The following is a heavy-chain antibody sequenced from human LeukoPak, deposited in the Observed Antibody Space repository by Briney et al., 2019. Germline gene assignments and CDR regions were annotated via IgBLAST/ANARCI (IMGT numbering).Heavy chain of an antibody. V-gene: IGHV1-2*02. Sequence: ASVKVSCKASGYTFTGYYMHWVRQAPGQGIEWMGWIYPNSGGTKYAQKFQGRVTMTRDTSISTAYMELSRLRSDDTAVYYCARGHILTGTPFDYWGQGTLVTVSS. CDR2: IYPNSGGT. CDR3: ARGHILTGTPFDY. CDR1: GYTFTGYY. D-gene: IGHD3-9*01. J-gene: IGHJ4*02.